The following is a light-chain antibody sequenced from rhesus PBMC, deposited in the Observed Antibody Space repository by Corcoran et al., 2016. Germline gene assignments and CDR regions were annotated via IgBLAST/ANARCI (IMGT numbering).Light chain of an antibody. J-gene: IGKJ4*01. CDR3: QQDYSWPLT. CDR1: QRVTSN. Sequence: EIVMTQSPATLSLSPGERATLSCRASQRVTSNLAWYQQKPGQAPKLLIYGASRRATGIPERFSGSGSGTEFTLIIGSLEPEDVGVYYCQQDYSWPLTFGGGTKVELK. V-gene: IGKV3-42*01. CDR2: GAS.